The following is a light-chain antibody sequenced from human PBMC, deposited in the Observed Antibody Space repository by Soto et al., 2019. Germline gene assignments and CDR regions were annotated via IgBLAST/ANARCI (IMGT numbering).Light chain of an antibody. CDR3: QQRGNWPLT. Sequence: EIVLTQSPATLSLSPGERATLSCRASQSVGKFLAWYQQKPGQAPRLLIYDTSNRATGIPARFSGSGSGTDFTLTISSLEPDDFAVYYCQQRGNWPLTFGGGTKVDVK. CDR2: DTS. J-gene: IGKJ4*01. V-gene: IGKV3-11*01. CDR1: QSVGKF.